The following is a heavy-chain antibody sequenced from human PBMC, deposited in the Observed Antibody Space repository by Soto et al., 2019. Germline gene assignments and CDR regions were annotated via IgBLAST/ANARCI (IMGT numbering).Heavy chain of an antibody. D-gene: IGHD1-26*01. Sequence: PGGSLRLSCAASGFTFSSYSMNWVRQAPGKGLEWVSSISSSSSYIYYADSVKGRFTISRDNAKNSLYLQMNSLRAEDTAVYYSAREVGATTCLDYWGQGALVTVSS. CDR2: ISSSSSYI. CDR3: AREVGATTCLDY. V-gene: IGHV3-21*01. CDR1: GFTFSSYS. J-gene: IGHJ4*02.